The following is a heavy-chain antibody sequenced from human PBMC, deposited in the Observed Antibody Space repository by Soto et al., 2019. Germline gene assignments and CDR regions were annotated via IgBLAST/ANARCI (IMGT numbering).Heavy chain of an antibody. CDR3: ARGEVGASYYYYYGMDV. Sequence: QVQLVQSGAEVKKPGSSVKVSCKASGGTFSSYAISWVRQAPGQGLEWMGWIIPIFGTANYAQKFQGRVTITADESTSTAYMELSSLRSEDTAVYYCARGEVGASYYYYYGMDVWGQGTTVTVSS. D-gene: IGHD1-26*01. J-gene: IGHJ6*02. CDR1: GGTFSSYA. CDR2: IIPIFGTA. V-gene: IGHV1-69*01.